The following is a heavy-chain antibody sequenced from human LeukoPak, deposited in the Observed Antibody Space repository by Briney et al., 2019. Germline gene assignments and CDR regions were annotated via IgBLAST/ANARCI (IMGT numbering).Heavy chain of an antibody. V-gene: IGHV3-30*02. Sequence: GGSLRLSCAASGFTFSSYGIHWVRQAPGKGLEWVAFIRYDGSNKYYTDSVKGRFTISRDNSKNTLYLQMNSLRAEDTAVYYCAKTMAYCGGDCYSAFDYWGQGTLVTVSS. J-gene: IGHJ4*02. CDR2: IRYDGSNK. CDR3: AKTMAYCGGDCYSAFDY. CDR1: GFTFSSYG. D-gene: IGHD2-21*02.